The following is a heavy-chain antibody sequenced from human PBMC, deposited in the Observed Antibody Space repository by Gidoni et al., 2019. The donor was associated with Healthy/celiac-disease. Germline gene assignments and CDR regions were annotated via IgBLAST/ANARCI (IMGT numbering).Heavy chain of an antibody. V-gene: IGHV4-34*01. J-gene: IGHJ3*02. D-gene: IGHD3-10*01. Sequence: QVQLQQWGAGLFKPSETLSLTCAVYGGSFSGYYWSWIRQPPGKGLEWIGEINHSGSTNYNPSLKSRVTISVDTSKNQFSLKLSSVTAADTAVYYCARGQVSGPEEDAFDIWGQGTMVTVSS. CDR3: ARGQVSGPEEDAFDI. CDR2: INHSGST. CDR1: GGSFSGYY.